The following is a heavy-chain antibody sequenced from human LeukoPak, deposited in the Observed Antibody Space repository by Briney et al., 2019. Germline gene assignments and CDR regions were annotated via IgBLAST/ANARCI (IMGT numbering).Heavy chain of an antibody. Sequence: PGGTLRLSCAVSGFTMKNFGMHWVRLAPGKGQEWEAVIRYDGSQRHYMDSVKGRFAISRENSMNTLSLQKNGLRVEDTAVYYCVRGADMNYNFENSFYFDSWGQGALVIVSS. CDR3: VRGADMNYNFENSFYFDS. V-gene: IGHV3-33*01. CDR2: IRYDGSQR. CDR1: GFTMKNFG. D-gene: IGHD3-3*01. J-gene: IGHJ4*02.